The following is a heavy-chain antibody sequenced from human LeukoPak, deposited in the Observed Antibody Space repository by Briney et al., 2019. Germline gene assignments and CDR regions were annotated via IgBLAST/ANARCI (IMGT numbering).Heavy chain of an antibody. V-gene: IGHV1-8*01. Sequence: GASVKVSCKASGYTFTTYDINWVRQAPGQGLEWVAWMNPNSGGTVYAQKFQGRVTMTRNTSISTAYMELSSLRSEDTAVYYCARQYYDFWSGYRHSINYYYYGMDVWGQGTTVTVSS. CDR3: ARQYYDFWSGYRHSINYYYYGMDV. D-gene: IGHD3-3*01. J-gene: IGHJ6*02. CDR1: GYTFTTYD. CDR2: MNPNSGGT.